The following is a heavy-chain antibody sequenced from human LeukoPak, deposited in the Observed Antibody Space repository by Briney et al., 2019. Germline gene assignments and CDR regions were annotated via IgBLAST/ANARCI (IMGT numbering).Heavy chain of an antibody. V-gene: IGHV4-59*01. CDR1: GGSISSYY. J-gene: IGHJ5*02. CDR3: ARISLGESYDNWFDP. D-gene: IGHD3-10*01. Sequence: SETLSLTCTVSGGSISSYYWSWIRQPPGKGLEWIGYIYYSGSTNYNPSLKSRVTISVDTSKNQFSLKLSSVTAADTAVYYCARISLGESYDNWFDPWGQGTLVTVSS. CDR2: IYYSGST.